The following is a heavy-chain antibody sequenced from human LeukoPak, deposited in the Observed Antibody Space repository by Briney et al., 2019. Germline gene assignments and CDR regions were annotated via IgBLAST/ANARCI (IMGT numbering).Heavy chain of an antibody. CDR1: GFTFSSYA. Sequence: PGGSLRLSCAASGFTFSSYAMSWARQAPGKGLEWVSTISNSGGTTYYADSVKGRFTISRDDSENTLYLQMNSLRAEDTAVYYCAKATGYLLWGQGTLVTVSS. CDR2: ISNSGGTT. V-gene: IGHV3-23*01. CDR3: AKATGYLL. J-gene: IGHJ4*02. D-gene: IGHD1-14*01.